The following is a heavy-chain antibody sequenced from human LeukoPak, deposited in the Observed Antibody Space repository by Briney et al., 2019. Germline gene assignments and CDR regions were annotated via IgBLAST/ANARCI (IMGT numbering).Heavy chain of an antibody. V-gene: IGHV3-9*03. CDR2: ISWKGGSI. CDR3: AKDGRPDYYDSSGYYPYYFDF. J-gene: IGHJ4*02. D-gene: IGHD3-22*01. Sequence: GGSLRLSCAASGFTFDDYAMHWVRQAPGKGLERVSGISWKGGSIGYADSVKGRFTISRDNAKNSLYLQMNSLRAEDMALYYCAKDGRPDYYDSSGYYPYYFDFWGQGTLVTVSS. CDR1: GFTFDDYA.